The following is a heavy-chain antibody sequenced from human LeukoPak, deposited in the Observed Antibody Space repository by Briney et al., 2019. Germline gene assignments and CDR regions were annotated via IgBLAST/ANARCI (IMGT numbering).Heavy chain of an antibody. CDR2: INSDGSDA. J-gene: IGHJ4*02. CDR3: ARDRRGYADQ. D-gene: IGHD5-18*01. CDR1: VFTFSKYW. Sequence: GGSLRLSCVASVFTFSKYWMHWVRQAPGKGLVWVSRINSDGSDATYADSVKGRFTISRDNAKNTLYLQLSSLRAEDTAVYYCARDRRGYADQWGQGTLVTVSS. V-gene: IGHV3-74*01.